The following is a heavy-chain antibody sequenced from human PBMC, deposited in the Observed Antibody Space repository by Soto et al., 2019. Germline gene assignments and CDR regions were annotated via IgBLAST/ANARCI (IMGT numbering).Heavy chain of an antibody. CDR3: AEILTYYYDSSGYDPLDY. CDR1: GFTFSSYA. J-gene: IGHJ4*02. D-gene: IGHD3-22*01. V-gene: IGHV3-30-3*01. Sequence: GGSLRLSCAASGFTFSSYAMHWVRQAPGKGQEWVAVISYDGSNKYYADSVKGRFTISRDNSKNTLYLQMNSLRAEDTAVYYCAEILTYYYDSSGYDPLDYWGQGTLVTVSS. CDR2: ISYDGSNK.